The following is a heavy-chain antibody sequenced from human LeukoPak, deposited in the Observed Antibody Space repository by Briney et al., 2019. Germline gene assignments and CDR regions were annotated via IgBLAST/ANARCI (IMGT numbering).Heavy chain of an antibody. Sequence: GGSLRLSCAASGFTFSSYGMHWVRQAPGKGLDWVAVISNDGSKKYYADSVKGRFTISRDNSKNTLSLQVSSLRSDDTAVYYCARDSGSYYYQIDYWGQGTLVTVSS. V-gene: IGHV3-30*03. D-gene: IGHD1-26*01. CDR2: ISNDGSKK. J-gene: IGHJ4*02. CDR1: GFTFSSYG. CDR3: ARDSGSYYYQIDY.